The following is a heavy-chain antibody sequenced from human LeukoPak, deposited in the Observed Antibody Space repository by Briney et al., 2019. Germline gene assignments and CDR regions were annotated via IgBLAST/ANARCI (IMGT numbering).Heavy chain of an antibody. V-gene: IGHV3-30-3*01. CDR3: ARGSFYYDFWSGYYTIDY. Sequence: GGSLRLSCAASGFTFSNYAMHWVRQAPGKGLEWVAVISYDGSNKYYADSVKGRFTISRDNSKNTLYLQMNSLRAEDTAVYYCARGSFYYDFWSGYYTIDYWGQGTLVTVSS. J-gene: IGHJ4*02. CDR1: GFTFSNYA. D-gene: IGHD3-3*01. CDR2: ISYDGSNK.